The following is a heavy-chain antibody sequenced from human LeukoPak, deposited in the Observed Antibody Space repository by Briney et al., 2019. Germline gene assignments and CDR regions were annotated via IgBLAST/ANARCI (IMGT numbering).Heavy chain of an antibody. D-gene: IGHD2-2*01. CDR2: ISSDNGIP. V-gene: IGHV1-18*01. Sequence: ASVTVSCKASGRTNNKFGVTWVRQAPGQGLEWIGWISSDNGIPRYADKFQDRVTISADTSTTTAYIEMRSLTYDDTAVYFCANVAKGRFFFYHMYVGAKENTVTVSS. J-gene: IGHJ6*04. CDR1: GRTNNKFG. CDR3: ANVAKGRFFFYHMYV.